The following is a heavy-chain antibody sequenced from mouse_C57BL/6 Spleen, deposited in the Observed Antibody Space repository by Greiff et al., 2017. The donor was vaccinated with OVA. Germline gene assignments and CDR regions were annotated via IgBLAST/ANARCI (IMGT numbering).Heavy chain of an antibody. CDR3: ARQGGYFDY. V-gene: IGHV5-6*01. Sequence: VQLQQSGGDLVKPGGSLKLSCAASGFTFSSYCMSWVRQTPDKRLEWVATISSGGSYTYYPDSVKGRFTISRDNAKNTLYLQMSSLKSEDTAMYYCARQGGYFDYWGQGTTLTVSS. J-gene: IGHJ2*01. CDR1: GFTFSSYC. CDR2: ISSGGSYT.